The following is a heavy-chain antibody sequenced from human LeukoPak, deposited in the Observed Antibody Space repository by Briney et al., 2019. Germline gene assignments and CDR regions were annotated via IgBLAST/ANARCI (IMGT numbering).Heavy chain of an antibody. J-gene: IGHJ6*02. V-gene: IGHV1-8*01. CDR2: MNPNSGNT. D-gene: IGHD6-13*01. CDR3: ARGRAAAGKYYYYGMDV. CDR1: GYTFTSYD. Sequence: ASVKLSCKPSGYTFTSYDINWVRQATRHALEWLGWMNPNSGNTGDAQKFQGRVTMTSNTSISTAYMELSSLRSADTAVYYCARGRAAAGKYYYYGMDVWGQGTTATVSS.